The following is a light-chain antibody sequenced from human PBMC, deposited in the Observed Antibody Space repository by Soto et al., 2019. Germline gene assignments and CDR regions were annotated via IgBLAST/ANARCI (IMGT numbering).Light chain of an antibody. Sequence: EIVLTQSPGTLSLSPGERATLSCRTSQSVSDNQLAWYQQKPGQAPRLLIYDVSIRATTVPDRFSGSGSGTDFTVTINRLEPEDSAVYYCQQYTLSLWTFGPGTKVEIK. CDR1: QSVSDNQ. CDR3: QQYTLSLWT. J-gene: IGKJ1*01. CDR2: DVS. V-gene: IGKV3-20*01.